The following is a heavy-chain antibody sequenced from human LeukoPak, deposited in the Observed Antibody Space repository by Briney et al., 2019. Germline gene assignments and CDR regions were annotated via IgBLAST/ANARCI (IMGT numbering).Heavy chain of an antibody. Sequence: PSETLSLTCSVSGDSIISGSKYWGWIRQAPGTGLEWIGSNYNPSLKSRVTMSIDTSKNQFSLNLISLTAADTAVYFCTREENYGDHPRTVILDYWGQGVLVTVSS. CDR1: GDSIISGSKY. D-gene: IGHD4-17*01. J-gene: IGHJ4*02. V-gene: IGHV4-39*07. CDR3: TREENYGDHPRTVILDY.